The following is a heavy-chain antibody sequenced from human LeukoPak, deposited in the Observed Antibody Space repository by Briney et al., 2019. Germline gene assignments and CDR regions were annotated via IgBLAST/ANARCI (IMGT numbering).Heavy chain of an antibody. CDR2: IYSGSST. CDR3: ARDMKADSGWTKGYLDL. D-gene: IGHD6-19*01. J-gene: IGHJ2*01. V-gene: IGHV3-66*01. Sequence: PGGSVRLSCAASGFTVSSNYMSWARQAPGKGLEWVSVIYSGSSTYYADSVKGRFTISRDNSKNSLYLQMNSLRAEDTAVYYCARDMKADSGWTKGYLDLWGRGTLVIVSS. CDR1: GFTVSSNY.